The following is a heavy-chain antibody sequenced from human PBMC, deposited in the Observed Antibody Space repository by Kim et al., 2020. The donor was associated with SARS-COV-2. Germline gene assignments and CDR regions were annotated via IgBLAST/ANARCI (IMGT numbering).Heavy chain of an antibody. CDR3: ARDCGDDDYFPYNFDY. D-gene: IGHD2-21*01. CDR2: IISSGSTT. V-gene: IGHV3-48*04. Sequence: GGSLRLSCAASGFTFSSYGMNWVRQAPGKGLEWISYIISSGSTTYYADSVKGRFTISRDNAKSSLYLQMSSLRADDTAVYYCARDCGDDDYFPYNFDYWG. J-gene: IGHJ4*01. CDR1: GFTFSSYG.